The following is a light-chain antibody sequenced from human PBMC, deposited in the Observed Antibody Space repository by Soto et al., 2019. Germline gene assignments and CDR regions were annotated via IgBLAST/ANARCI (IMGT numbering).Light chain of an antibody. V-gene: IGLV2-23*01. CDR1: SSDVGSYNL. Sequence: QSALTQPASVSGSPGQSITISCTGTSSDVGSYNLVSWYQQHPGKAPKLMIYEGSKRPSGVSNRFSGSKSGNTGSLTVAGFHAEDEADYYCCSYAGSSTLLFGGGTKLTFL. J-gene: IGLJ2*01. CDR3: CSYAGSSTLL. CDR2: EGS.